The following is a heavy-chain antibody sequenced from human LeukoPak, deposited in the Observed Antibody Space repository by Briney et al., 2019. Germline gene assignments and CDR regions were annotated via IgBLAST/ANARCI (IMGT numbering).Heavy chain of an antibody. V-gene: IGHV4-4*07. Sequence: PSDTLSLTCTVSGGSISSYYWSWLRQPAGKGLEWIGRIYTSGSTNYNPSLKSRVTMSVDTSKNQFSLKLSSVTAADTAVYYCARDMRAEWEVEVDYWGQGTLVTVSS. J-gene: IGHJ4*02. D-gene: IGHD1-26*01. CDR3: ARDMRAEWEVEVDY. CDR1: GGSISSYY. CDR2: IYTSGST.